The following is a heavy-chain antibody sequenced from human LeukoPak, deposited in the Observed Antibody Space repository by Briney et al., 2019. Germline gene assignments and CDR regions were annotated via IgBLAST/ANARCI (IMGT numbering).Heavy chain of an antibody. J-gene: IGHJ4*02. CDR3: ASFVGAATTSHIDY. V-gene: IGHV4-59*08. CDR2: IYYSGST. CDR1: GGSISSYY. Sequence: SETLSLTCTVSGGSISSYYWSWIRQPPGKGLEWSGYIYYSGSTYYNPSLKSRVTISVDTSKNQFSLKLSSVTAADTAVYYCASFVGAATTSHIDYWGQGTLVTVSS. D-gene: IGHD1-26*01.